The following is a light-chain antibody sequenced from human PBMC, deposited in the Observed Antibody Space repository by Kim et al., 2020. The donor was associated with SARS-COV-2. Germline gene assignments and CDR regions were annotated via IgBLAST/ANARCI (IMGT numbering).Light chain of an antibody. J-gene: IGKJ4*01. CDR3: QQTYSTPPT. V-gene: IGKV1-39*01. Sequence: DIQMTQSPSSLSASVGTRVTVTCRASQSIHTYLNWYQQKPGNAPKLLIYAASRLQSGVPSRFSGSGSGTDFTLTISSLQPEDFATYYCQQTYSTPPTFGGGTKVDIK. CDR2: AAS. CDR1: QSIHTY.